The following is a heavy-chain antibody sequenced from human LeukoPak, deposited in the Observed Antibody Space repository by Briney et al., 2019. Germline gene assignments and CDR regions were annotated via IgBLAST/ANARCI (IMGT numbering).Heavy chain of an antibody. CDR2: IYHSGST. D-gene: IGHD4-17*01. CDR3: AREDYGDYKGKICKGFDY. CDR1: GYSISSGYH. J-gene: IGHJ4*02. V-gene: IGHV4-38-2*02. Sequence: SETLSLTCTVSGYSISSGYHWGWIRPPPGKGLEWIGSIYHSGSTYYNPSLKSRVTISVDTSKNQFSLKLSSVTAADTAVYYCAREDYGDYKGKICKGFDYWGQGTLVTVSS.